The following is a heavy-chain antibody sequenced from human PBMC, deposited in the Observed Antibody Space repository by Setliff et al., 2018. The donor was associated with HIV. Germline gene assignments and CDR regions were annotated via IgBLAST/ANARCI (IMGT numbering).Heavy chain of an antibody. D-gene: IGHD3-10*01. J-gene: IGHJ1*01. Sequence: GASVKVSCKASGYSFTDYYIHWVRQAPGQGLEWMGWINPKSDGTNYAQKFQGRVTMTRDTSISTAYMELSRLRSDDTAVYYCARVVVRGVTFIAEYFQHWGQGTLVTVSS. CDR2: INPKSDGT. V-gene: IGHV1-2*02. CDR1: GYSFTDYY. CDR3: ARVVVRGVTFIAEYFQH.